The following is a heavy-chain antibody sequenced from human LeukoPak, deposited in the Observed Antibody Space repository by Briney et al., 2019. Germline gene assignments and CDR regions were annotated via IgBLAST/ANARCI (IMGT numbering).Heavy chain of an antibody. V-gene: IGHV4-38-2*02. D-gene: IGHD3-16*02. J-gene: IGHJ6*03. Sequence: PSETLSLTCTVSGYSISSGYYWGWIRQPPEKGLEWIGSIYHSGSTYYNPSLKSRVTISVDTSKNQFSLKLSSVTAADTAVYYCAMEQNYDYVWGSYRSAPNYYYMDVWGKGTTVTVSS. CDR2: IYHSGST. CDR1: GYSISSGYY. CDR3: AMEQNYDYVWGSYRSAPNYYYMDV.